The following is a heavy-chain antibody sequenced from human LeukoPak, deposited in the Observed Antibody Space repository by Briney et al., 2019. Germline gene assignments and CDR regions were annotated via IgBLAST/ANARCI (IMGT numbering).Heavy chain of an antibody. V-gene: IGHV3-23*01. D-gene: IGHD1-26*01. CDR2: ISGGGGST. Sequence: PGGSLRLSCAASGFTFRNYAMSWVRQAPGKGLEWLSAISGGGGSTYYADSVKGQFTISRDNSKNTLYLQMNSLRAEDTAVYYCAKDTIVGATNFDSWGQGTLVTVSS. CDR3: AKDTIVGATNFDS. J-gene: IGHJ4*02. CDR1: GFTFRNYA.